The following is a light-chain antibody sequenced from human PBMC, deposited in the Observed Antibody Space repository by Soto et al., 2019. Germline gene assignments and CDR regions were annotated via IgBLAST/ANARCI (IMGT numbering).Light chain of an antibody. CDR1: NSNIGAGYD. Sequence: QSVLTQPPSLSGAPGQRVTLSCTGSNSNIGAGYDVHWYQQLPGTDTKLLIYGNNIRPSGVPDRFSGSKSGTSASLAITGLQAEDEADYYCQSYDNSLSGSGVFGGGTKVTVL. CDR2: GNN. V-gene: IGLV1-40*01. J-gene: IGLJ3*02. CDR3: QSYDNSLSGSGV.